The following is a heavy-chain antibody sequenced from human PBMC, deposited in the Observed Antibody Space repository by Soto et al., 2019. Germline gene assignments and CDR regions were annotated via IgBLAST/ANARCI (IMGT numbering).Heavy chain of an antibody. CDR1: GGSVSSGSYY. CDR2: IYYSGST. V-gene: IGHV4-61*01. D-gene: IGHD2-8*01. CDR3: ATAGVSYYYYGMDV. Sequence: QVQLQESGPGLVKPSETLSLTCTVSGGSVSSGSYYWSWIRPPPGKGLEWIGYIYYSGSTNYNPSLKSRVTISVDTSKNQFSLKLSSVTAADTAVYYCATAGVSYYYYGMDVWGQGTTVTVSS. J-gene: IGHJ6*02.